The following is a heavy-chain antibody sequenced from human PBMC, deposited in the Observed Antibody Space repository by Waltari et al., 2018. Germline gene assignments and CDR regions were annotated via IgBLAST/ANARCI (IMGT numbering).Heavy chain of an antibody. Sequence: EVQLVQSGAEVKQPGESLMISCKTSGYTFILYWIGRVRQMPGKGLEWMGIVDPSDYDSRYSPSFRGQVTISADKAINTADLQWSSLKAADTAMYDGARMKKPPAERSIPGYYYGLDVWGQGTTVTVAS. D-gene: IGHD2-15*01. CDR1: GYTFILYW. V-gene: IGHV5-51*01. J-gene: IGHJ6*02. CDR2: VDPSDYDS. CDR3: ARMKKPPAERSIPGYYYGLDV.